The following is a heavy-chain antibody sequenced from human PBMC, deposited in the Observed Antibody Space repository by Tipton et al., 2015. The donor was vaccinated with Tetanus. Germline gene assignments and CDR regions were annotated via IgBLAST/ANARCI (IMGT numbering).Heavy chain of an antibody. J-gene: IGHJ6*02. CDR1: GGSMISYY. CDR2: IYTSGTT. V-gene: IGHV4-4*07. D-gene: IGHD3-10*01. Sequence: LSCTVSGGSMISYYWSWIRQPAGKGLEWIGRIYTSGTTNYNPSLKSRVTMSLDTSKNQFSLKLNSVTAADTAVYYCARDNRVPLRFGELLEFYYYYGMDVWGQGTTVTVSS. CDR3: ARDNRVPLRFGELLEFYYYYGMDV.